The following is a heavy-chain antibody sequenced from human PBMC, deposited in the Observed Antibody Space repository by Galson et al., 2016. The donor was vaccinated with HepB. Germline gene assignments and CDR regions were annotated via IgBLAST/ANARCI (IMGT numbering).Heavy chain of an antibody. D-gene: IGHD2-15*01. V-gene: IGHV5-51*01. CDR1: GYTFTKYW. Sequence: QSGAEVKKPGESLSISCQTSGYTFTKYWIGWVRQMPGKGLEWKGIVYPDDSDTNYSPSFRGQVTISADKSINTAYLQWNSLKASETAIYYCARQGDVVVGGIDYWGQGTLVTVSS. CDR2: VYPDDSDT. CDR3: ARQGDVVVGGIDY. J-gene: IGHJ4*02.